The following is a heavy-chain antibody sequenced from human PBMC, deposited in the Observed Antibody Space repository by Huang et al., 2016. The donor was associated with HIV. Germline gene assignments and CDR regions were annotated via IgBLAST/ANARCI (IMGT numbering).Heavy chain of an antibody. J-gene: IGHJ5*02. CDR1: GASISSGAYY. CDR2: IYYSGNT. CDR3: ATSPHCYDSYPAWLNWFDP. D-gene: IGHD3-22*01. V-gene: IGHV4-30-4*08. Sequence: QVQLQESGPGLVKPSQTLSLTCTVSGASISSGAYYWSWFRQPPGKGLEWIGSIYYSGNTYDDPALESRLTMSVDTSKSQFSVKRSSVTAAETAVYYCATSPHCYDSYPAWLNWFDPWGQGSLVAVSS.